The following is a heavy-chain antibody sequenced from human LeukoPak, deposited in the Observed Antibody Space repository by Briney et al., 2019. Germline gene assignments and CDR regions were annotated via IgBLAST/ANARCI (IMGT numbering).Heavy chain of an antibody. V-gene: IGHV3-48*03. J-gene: IGHJ4*02. CDR1: GFTFNSYE. D-gene: IGHD3-10*01. Sequence: GGSLRLSCAASGFTFNSYEMNWVRQAPGKGLEWISYISSSGNTIYDADSVKGRFTISRDNAKNSLYLQMNSLSAEDTAVYYCARDNGEYGSESYYGYWGQGTLVTVSS. CDR3: ARDNGEYGSESYYGY. CDR2: ISSSGNTI.